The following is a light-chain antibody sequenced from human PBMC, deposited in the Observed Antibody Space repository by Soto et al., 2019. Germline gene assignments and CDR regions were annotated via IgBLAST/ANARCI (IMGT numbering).Light chain of an antibody. Sequence: DIQLTQSPSSLSASVGDRVTITCRASQTITTYLSWFQQKPGKAPKLLVYGASSLQSGVPSRFSGSGSGTEFTLTISSLQSEDFATYYCQQYNSYPWTFGQGTKVEIK. CDR2: GAS. CDR3: QQYNSYPWT. J-gene: IGKJ1*01. V-gene: IGKV1-39*01. CDR1: QTITTY.